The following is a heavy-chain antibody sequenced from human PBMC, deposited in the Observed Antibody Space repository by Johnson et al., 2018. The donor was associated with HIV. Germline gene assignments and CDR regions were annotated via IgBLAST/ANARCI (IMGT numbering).Heavy chain of an antibody. CDR3: ARGRPSGSHDAFDI. V-gene: IGHV3-74*02. J-gene: IGHJ3*02. D-gene: IGHD3-22*01. CDR2: ISSDGTDT. CDR1: GFTFSRYW. Sequence: VQLVESGGGLVQPGGSLILSCAASGFTFSRYWMHWVRQAPGKGLVWVSRISSDGTDTYYADSVKGRFTISRDNAKNSLYLQMNSLRAEDTAVYYCARGRPSGSHDAFDIWGQGTMVTVSS.